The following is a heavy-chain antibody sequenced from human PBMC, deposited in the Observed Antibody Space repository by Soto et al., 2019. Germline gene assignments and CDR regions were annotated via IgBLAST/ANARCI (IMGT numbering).Heavy chain of an antibody. D-gene: IGHD3-22*01. CDR1: GFTFSNYA. CDR2: VSYDGCKQ. V-gene: IGHV3-30-3*01. J-gene: IGHJ4*02. Sequence: QVQLVESGGGVVQPGRSLRVSCAASGFTFSNYAMHWVRQAPGKGLEWVAVVSYDGCKQFYADSVEGRFTISRDSSKSTLYLHMDNLRDEDTAVYYCARDRVYYYDNSGYYNFDYWGQGTLVTVSS. CDR3: ARDRVYYYDNSGYYNFDY.